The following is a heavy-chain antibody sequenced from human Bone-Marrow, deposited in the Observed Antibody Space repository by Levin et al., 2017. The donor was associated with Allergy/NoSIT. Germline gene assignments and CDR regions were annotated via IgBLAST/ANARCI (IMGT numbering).Heavy chain of an antibody. CDR2: ISYDGSNK. V-gene: IGHV3-30*03. J-gene: IGHJ3*02. CDR3: CVFPIQLWLDRAFDI. D-gene: IGHD5-18*01. Sequence: SCAASGFTFSSYGMHWVRQAPGKGLEWVAVISYDGSNKYYADSVKGRFTISRDNSKNTLYLQMNSLRAEDTAVYYCCVFPIQLWLDRAFDIWGQGTMVTVSS. CDR1: GFTFSSYG.